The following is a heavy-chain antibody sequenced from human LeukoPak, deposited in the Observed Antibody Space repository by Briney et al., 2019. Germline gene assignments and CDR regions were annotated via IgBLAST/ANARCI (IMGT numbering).Heavy chain of an antibody. D-gene: IGHD5-12*01. J-gene: IGHJ4*02. V-gene: IGHV3-30*03. CDR1: GVTFRSYA. Sequence: GGSLRLSCAASGVTFRSYAMHWVRQAPGKGLEWVALISSDGNDKLYGESVRGRFTVSRDDSKSTLYLQMNSLRAEDTAVYYCTTKVIRGNSGDDYDDWGQGTLVTVSS. CDR2: ISSDGNDK. CDR3: TTKVIRGNSGDDYDD.